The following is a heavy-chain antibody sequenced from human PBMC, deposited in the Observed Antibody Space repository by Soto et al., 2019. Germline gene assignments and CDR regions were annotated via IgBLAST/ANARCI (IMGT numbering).Heavy chain of an antibody. CDR3: ARAMGISYGFSF. CDR2: IIPIIDTA. J-gene: IGHJ4*02. Sequence: QVQLVQSGAEVKKPGSSVKVSCKVSGGSFSSNSISWVRQAPGQGLEWMGRIIPIIDTANYAQKFEGRVTITADKSTSTDYMELSSLRPEDTAVYYCARAMGISYGFSFWGQGTLVTVSS. V-gene: IGHV1-69*08. CDR1: GGSFSSNS. D-gene: IGHD5-18*01.